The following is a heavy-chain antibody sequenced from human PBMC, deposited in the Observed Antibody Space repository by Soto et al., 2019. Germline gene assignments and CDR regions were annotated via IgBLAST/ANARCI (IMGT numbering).Heavy chain of an antibody. CDR1: GFTLNTYW. CDR2: IKEDGSEK. D-gene: IGHD3-22*01. J-gene: IGHJ6*02. Sequence: PGGSLRLSCAASGFTLNTYWMSWVRPAPGKGLEWVANIKEDGSEKYYVDSVEGRFTISRDNAKNSLYLQMTSLRAEDTALYYCARGWGYFDSSGFPYLYAMDVWGQGTTVTV. CDR3: ARGWGYFDSSGFPYLYAMDV. V-gene: IGHV3-7*01.